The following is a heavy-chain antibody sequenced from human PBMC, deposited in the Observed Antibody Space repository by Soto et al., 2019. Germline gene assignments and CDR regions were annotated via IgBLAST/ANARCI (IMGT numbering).Heavy chain of an antibody. J-gene: IGHJ3*02. D-gene: IGHD2-8*01. Sequence: EVQLLESGGGLVQPGGSLRLSCAAPGFTFSSYAMSWVRQAPGKGLEWVSAISGSGGSTYYADSVKGRFTISRDNSKNTLYLQMNSLRAEDTAVYYCAKDREGYCTNGVCYDAFDIWGQGTMVTVSS. CDR1: GFTFSSYA. V-gene: IGHV3-23*01. CDR3: AKDREGYCTNGVCYDAFDI. CDR2: ISGSGGST.